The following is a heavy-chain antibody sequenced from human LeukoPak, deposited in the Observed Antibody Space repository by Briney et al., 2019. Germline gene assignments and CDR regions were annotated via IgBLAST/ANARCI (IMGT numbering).Heavy chain of an antibody. CDR3: ARLGSYCFDC. CDR1: GDSISSYY. CDR2: IYYSGNT. J-gene: IGHJ4*02. V-gene: IGHV4-59*08. Sequence: SETLSVTCTVSGDSISSYYWSWIRQPPGKGLEWIGYIYYSGNTNYNPSLKSRVTISIDTSENQFSLKLSSVTAADTAVYYCARLGSYCFDCWGQGTLVTVSS. D-gene: IGHD1-26*01.